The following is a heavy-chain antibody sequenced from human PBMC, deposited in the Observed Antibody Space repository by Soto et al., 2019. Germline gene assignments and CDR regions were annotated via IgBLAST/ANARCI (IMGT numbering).Heavy chain of an antibody. D-gene: IGHD6-19*01. CDR3: ARAEAVAGPYYFDY. J-gene: IGHJ4*02. Sequence: PGGSLRLSCAASGVTFSISAMHWVRQAPGKGLEWVAVISYDGSIKYYADSVKGRFTISGDNSKNTPYLQMNSLRAEDTAVYYCARAEAVAGPYYFDYWGQGTLVTVSS. CDR2: ISYDGSIK. CDR1: GVTFSISA. V-gene: IGHV3-30-3*01.